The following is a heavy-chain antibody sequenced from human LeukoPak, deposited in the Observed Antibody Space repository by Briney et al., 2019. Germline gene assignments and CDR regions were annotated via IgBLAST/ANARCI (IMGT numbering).Heavy chain of an antibody. CDR3: ARDDYGDFRHFDY. CDR2: IYHSGST. J-gene: IGHJ4*02. CDR1: GYSISSGYY. V-gene: IGHV4-38-2*02. D-gene: IGHD4-17*01. Sequence: SETLSLTCTVSGYSISSGYYWGWIRQSPGKGLEWIGSIYHSGSTYYNPSLKSRVTISVDTSKNQFSLKLSSVTAADTAVYYCARDDYGDFRHFDYWGQGTLDTVSS.